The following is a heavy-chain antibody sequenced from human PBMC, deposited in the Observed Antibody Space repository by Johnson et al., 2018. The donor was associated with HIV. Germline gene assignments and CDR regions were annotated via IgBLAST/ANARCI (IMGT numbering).Heavy chain of an antibody. V-gene: IGHV3-30-3*01. CDR3: AKVMTASSVNSFGGVIDASDI. Sequence: VQLVESGGGVVQPGRSLRLSCAASGFTFSSYALHWVRQAPGKGLQWVAVISYDGSNKYYADSVQGRFPISRDNSTNTLHLQMKSLRAADTAVYYCAKVMTASSVNSFGGVIDASDIWGQGTMVTVS. CDR2: ISYDGSNK. J-gene: IGHJ3*02. D-gene: IGHD3-16*01. CDR1: GFTFSSYA.